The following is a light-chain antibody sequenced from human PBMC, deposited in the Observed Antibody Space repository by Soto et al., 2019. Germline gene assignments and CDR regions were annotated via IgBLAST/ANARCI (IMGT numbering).Light chain of an antibody. CDR1: QSVSSSY. Sequence: EIVLTQSPGTLSFSPGERATLTCRASQSVSSSYLAWFQQKPGQAPRLLIYGASNRATGIPDRFSGSGSGTDFTLTISPLQYEDFAVYCCQQYEKWPPLTCGGGTKVDIK. CDR2: GAS. CDR3: QQYEKWPPLT. V-gene: IGKV3-20*01. J-gene: IGKJ4*01.